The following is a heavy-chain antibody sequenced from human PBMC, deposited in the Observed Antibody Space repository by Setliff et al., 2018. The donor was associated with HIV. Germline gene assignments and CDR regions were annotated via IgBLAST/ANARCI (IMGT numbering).Heavy chain of an antibody. CDR2: INAGNGDT. J-gene: IGHJ5*02. Sequence: ASVKVSCKASGYTFTDYPVHWVRQAPGQRLEWMGWINAGNGDTKFSEKFQGRVTITTDESTNTAYMELSSLRSDDTALYFCARGWGLWFGQLSILPLDPWGQGTLVTVSS. CDR1: GYTFTDYP. D-gene: IGHD3-10*01. V-gene: IGHV1-3*01. CDR3: ARGWGLWFGQLSILPLDP.